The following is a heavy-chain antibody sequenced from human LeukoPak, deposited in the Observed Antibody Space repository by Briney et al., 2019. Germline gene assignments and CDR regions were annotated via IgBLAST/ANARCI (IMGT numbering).Heavy chain of an antibody. CDR2: INPNSGGT. V-gene: IGHV1-2*02. J-gene: IGHJ4*02. D-gene: IGHD1-26*01. Sequence: ASVTDSFKASGYTFTGYYMHWVRQAPGQGLEWMGWINPNSGGTNYAQKFQGGLTRTSDTSISTAYTELSRLRSDDTAVYYCARPTSGSYYENYFDYWGQGTLVTVSS. CDR1: GYTFTGYY. CDR3: ARPTSGSYYENYFDY.